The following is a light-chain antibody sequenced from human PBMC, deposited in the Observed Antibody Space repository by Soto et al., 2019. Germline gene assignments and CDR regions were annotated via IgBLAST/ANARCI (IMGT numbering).Light chain of an antibody. CDR3: QQYNSYPYT. CDR1: QSISSW. CDR2: KAS. J-gene: IGKJ2*01. Sequence: DIQMNQSPSTLSASVGDRVTITCRASQSISSWLAWYQQKPGKAPKLLIYKASSLESGVPSRFSGSGSGTEFTLTISSLQPDDCATYYCQQYNSYPYTFGQGTKLEIK. V-gene: IGKV1-5*03.